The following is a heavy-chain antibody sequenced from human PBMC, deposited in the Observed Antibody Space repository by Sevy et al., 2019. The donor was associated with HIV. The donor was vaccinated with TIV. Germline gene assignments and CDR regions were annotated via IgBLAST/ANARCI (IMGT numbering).Heavy chain of an antibody. J-gene: IGHJ6*03. V-gene: IGHV3-48*01. Sequence: GGSLRLSCAASGFTFSSYSMNWVRQAPGKGLEWVSYISSSSSTIYYADSVKGRFTISRDNAKNSLYLQMKSLRAEDTAVYYCARVSGDNYDLHYYYYMDVWGKGTTVTVSS. CDR2: ISSSSSTI. CDR3: ARVSGDNYDLHYYYYMDV. CDR1: GFTFSSYS. D-gene: IGHD3-22*01.